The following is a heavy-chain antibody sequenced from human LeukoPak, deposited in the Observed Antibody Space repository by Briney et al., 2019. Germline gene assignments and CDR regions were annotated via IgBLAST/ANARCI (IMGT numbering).Heavy chain of an antibody. Sequence: PGGSLTLSCTASGLTFVKYWMHWVRQAPGKGLVWASRVNGYGTGTTYADSVRGRFTISRDNAKNTVYLQMNSLRAEDTAVYYCATGLGFYYDYWGQGTRVTVSS. CDR3: ATGLGFYYDY. CDR1: GLTFVKYW. V-gene: IGHV3-74*03. CDR2: VNGYGTGT. D-gene: IGHD2/OR15-2a*01. J-gene: IGHJ4*02.